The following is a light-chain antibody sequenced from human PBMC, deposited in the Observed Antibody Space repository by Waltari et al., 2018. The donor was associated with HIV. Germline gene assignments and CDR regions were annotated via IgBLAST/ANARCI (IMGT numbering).Light chain of an antibody. V-gene: IGKV3-20*01. Sequence: IVLTQSPGTLSVSPGERATLSCRASQTVNDAYLAWYQQRPCQSTMLLIDGSSSRATGVPTRFSGSGSGTDFTLTISGLEPEDFAVYYCQQYGASPFTFGPGTKVEVK. CDR3: QQYGASPFT. J-gene: IGKJ3*01. CDR1: QTVNDAY. CDR2: GSS.